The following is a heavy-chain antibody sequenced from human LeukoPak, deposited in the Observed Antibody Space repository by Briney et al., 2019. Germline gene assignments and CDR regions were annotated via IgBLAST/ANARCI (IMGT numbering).Heavy chain of an antibody. J-gene: IGHJ5*02. V-gene: IGHV4-31*02. CDR3: ARKLQNCSGGSCYSGWFDP. D-gene: IGHD2-15*01. Sequence: SQTLSLTCTVSGGSISSGGYYWSWIRQHPGKGLEWIGYIYYSGSTYYNPSLKSRVTISVDTSKNQFSLELSSVTAADTAVYYCARKLQNCSGGSCYSGWFDPWGQGALVTVSS. CDR2: IYYSGST. CDR1: GGSISSGGYY.